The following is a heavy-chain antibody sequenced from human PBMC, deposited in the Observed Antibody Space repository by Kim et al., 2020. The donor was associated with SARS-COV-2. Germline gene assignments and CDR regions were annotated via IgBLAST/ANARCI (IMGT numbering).Heavy chain of an antibody. Sequence: GGSLRLSCAASGFNSRTYWMHWVRQAPGKGLVWVSRINTDGRKTDYADSVKGRFTISRDNAKNTLYLQLDSLRAEDTAVYYCTRDIVAPGGTDYWGQGTLVTVSS. CDR2: INTDGRKT. J-gene: IGHJ4*02. CDR3: TRDIVAPGGTDY. D-gene: IGHD6-13*01. V-gene: IGHV3-74*01. CDR1: GFNSRTYW.